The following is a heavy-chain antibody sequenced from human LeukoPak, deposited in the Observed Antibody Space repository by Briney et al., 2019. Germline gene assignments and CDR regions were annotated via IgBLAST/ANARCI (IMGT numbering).Heavy chain of an antibody. J-gene: IGHJ4*02. Sequence: SETLSLTCTVSGGSISSSSYYWGWIRQPPGKGLEWIGSIYYSGSTYYHPSLKSRVTISVDTSKNQFSLKLSSVTAADTAVYYCARVYSSSWYHDYWGQGTLVTVSS. V-gene: IGHV4-39*07. CDR2: IYYSGST. CDR3: ARVYSSSWYHDY. CDR1: GGSISSSSYY. D-gene: IGHD6-13*01.